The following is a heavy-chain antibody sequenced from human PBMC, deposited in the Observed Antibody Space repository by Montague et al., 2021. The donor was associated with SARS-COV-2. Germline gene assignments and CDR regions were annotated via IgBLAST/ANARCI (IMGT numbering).Heavy chain of an antibody. V-gene: IGHV6-1*01. CDR2: TYYRSKWYS. J-gene: IGHJ3*02. Sequence: CAISGDSVSSKSVAWNWIRQSPSRGLEWLGRTYYRSKWYSDYAESVKSRLVITPDTSKNQVSLQLNSVIPEDTAVYFCASSGITLTGLDAFDIWGQGTMVTVSS. D-gene: IGHD3-9*01. CDR1: GDSVSSKSVA. CDR3: ASSGITLTGLDAFDI.